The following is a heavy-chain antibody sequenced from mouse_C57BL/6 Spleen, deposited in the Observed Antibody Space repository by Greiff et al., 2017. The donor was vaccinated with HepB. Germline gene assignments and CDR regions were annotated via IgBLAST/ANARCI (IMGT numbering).Heavy chain of an antibody. CDR3: ATPGYGSWDEFAY. V-gene: IGHV1-69*01. Sequence: QVQQQQPGAELVMPGASVKLSCKASGYTFTSYWMHWVKQRPGQGLEWIGEIDPSDSYTNYNQKFKGKSTLTVDKSSSTAYMQLSSLTSEDSAVYYCATPGYGSWDEFAYWGQGTLVTVSA. J-gene: IGHJ3*01. CDR2: IDPSDSYT. CDR1: GYTFTSYW. D-gene: IGHD1-1*01.